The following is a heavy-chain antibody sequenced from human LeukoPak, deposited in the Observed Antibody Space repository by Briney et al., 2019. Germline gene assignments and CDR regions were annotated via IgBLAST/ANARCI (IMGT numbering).Heavy chain of an antibody. CDR3: AKDRGDYDYVWGSYRPDY. V-gene: IGHV3-23*01. CDR2: ISGSGGST. CDR1: GFTFSSYW. Sequence: GGSLRLSCAASGFTFSSYWMSWVRQAPGKGLEWVSAISGSGGSTYYADSVKGRFTISRDNSKNTLYLQMNSLRAEDTAVYYCAKDRGDYDYVWGSYRPDYWGQGTLVTVSS. J-gene: IGHJ4*02. D-gene: IGHD3-16*02.